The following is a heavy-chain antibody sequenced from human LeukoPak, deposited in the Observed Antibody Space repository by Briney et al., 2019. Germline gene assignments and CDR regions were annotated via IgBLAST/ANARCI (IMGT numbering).Heavy chain of an antibody. CDR1: GGSISSYY. Sequence: SETLSLTCTVSGGSISSYYWSWLRQPAGKGLEWLGRIYTSGSTNYNPSLKSRVTKSVYTSKNQFSLKLSSVTAADTAVYYCARDNTRPVQYYDFWSGYPLQDYFYMDVWGKGTTVTVAS. CDR3: ARDNTRPVQYYDFWSGYPLQDYFYMDV. CDR2: IYTSGST. J-gene: IGHJ6*03. D-gene: IGHD3-3*01. V-gene: IGHV4-4*07.